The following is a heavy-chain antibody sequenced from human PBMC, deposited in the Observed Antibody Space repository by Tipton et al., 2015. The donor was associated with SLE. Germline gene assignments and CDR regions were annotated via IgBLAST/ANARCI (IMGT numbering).Heavy chain of an antibody. D-gene: IGHD4/OR15-4a*01. CDR1: GGSISSHY. V-gene: IGHV4-59*11. Sequence: TLSLTCTVSGGSISSHYWSLIRQPPGKGLEWIGYIYYSGSTNYNPSLKSRVTISVDTSKNQFSLKLSSVTAADTAVYYCASGGLTFDYWGQGTLVTVSS. CDR2: IYYSGST. J-gene: IGHJ4*02. CDR3: ASGGLTFDY.